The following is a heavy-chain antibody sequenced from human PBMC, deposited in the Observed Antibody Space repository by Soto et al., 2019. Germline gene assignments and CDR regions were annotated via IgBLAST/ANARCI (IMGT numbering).Heavy chain of an antibody. V-gene: IGHV3-23*01. CDR2: ISVGGGST. D-gene: IGHD6-19*01. CDR3: AKGWPHIEVAGTSPDH. Sequence: TGGSLRLSCAASGFTFSIYAMSWVRQAPGKGLGWVAGISVGGGSTYYADSVKGRFTISRDNSKNTLFLQMNSLRAEDTAVYYCAKGWPHIEVAGTSPDHWGQGTLVTVSS. J-gene: IGHJ4*02. CDR1: GFTFSIYA.